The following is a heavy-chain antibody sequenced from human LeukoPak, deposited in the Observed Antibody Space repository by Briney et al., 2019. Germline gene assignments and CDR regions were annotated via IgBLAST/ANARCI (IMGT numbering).Heavy chain of an antibody. V-gene: IGHV4-59*01. D-gene: IGHD3-9*01. CDR1: DGSISSYY. CDR2: IYYSGST. J-gene: IGHJ4*02. CDR3: AREQRGMRYFSY. Sequence: SETLSLTCTVSDGSISSYYWSWIRQPPGKGLEWIGYIYYSGSTNYNPSLKSRVTISVDTSKNQFSLKLSSVTAADTAVYYCAREQRGMRYFSYWGQGTLVTVSS.